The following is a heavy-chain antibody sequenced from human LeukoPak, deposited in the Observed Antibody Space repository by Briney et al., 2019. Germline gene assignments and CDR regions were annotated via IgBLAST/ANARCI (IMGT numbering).Heavy chain of an antibody. J-gene: IGHJ6*02. V-gene: IGHV4-59*01. CDR3: ARGSGPLYYVMDF. CDR1: GGSISGYY. Sequence: SETLSLTCTVSGGSISGYYWSWIRQPPGRGLEWIGFVYYSGSTSYNPSLKSRVTISVDASKSQFSLKLTSVTAADTAGYYCARGSGPLYYVMDFGGEGTTVTVS. CDR2: VYYSGST.